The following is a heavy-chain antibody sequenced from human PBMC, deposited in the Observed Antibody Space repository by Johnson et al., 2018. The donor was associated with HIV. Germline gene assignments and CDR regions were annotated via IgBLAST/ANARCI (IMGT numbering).Heavy chain of an antibody. CDR2: ISTSGSSI. Sequence: QVQLVESGGGLVKPGGSLRLSCAASGFPFSDYYMTWIRQTPGKGLECLAYISTSGSSIYYTDSVKGRVTISRDNAKNSLYLQMNSLRGEDTAVYYCARRGARIVRGGAFDFWGQGTMVTVSS. D-gene: IGHD6-6*01. J-gene: IGHJ3*01. CDR3: ARRGARIVRGGAFDF. V-gene: IGHV3-11*04. CDR1: GFPFSDYY.